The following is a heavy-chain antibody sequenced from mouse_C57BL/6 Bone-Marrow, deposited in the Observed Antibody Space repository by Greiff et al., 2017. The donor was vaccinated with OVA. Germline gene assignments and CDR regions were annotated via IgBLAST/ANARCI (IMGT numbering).Heavy chain of an antibody. Sequence: EVQLQQSGPVLVKPGASVKMSCKASGYTFTDYYMNWVKQSHGKSLEWIGVINPYNGGTSYNQKFKGKATLTVDKSSSTAYMELNSLTSEDSAVYYGAREGYYDYDGYYVGYWGQGTTLTVSS. D-gene: IGHD2-4*01. CDR1: GYTFTDYY. CDR2: INPYNGGT. V-gene: IGHV1-19*01. CDR3: AREGYYDYDGYYVGY. J-gene: IGHJ2*01.